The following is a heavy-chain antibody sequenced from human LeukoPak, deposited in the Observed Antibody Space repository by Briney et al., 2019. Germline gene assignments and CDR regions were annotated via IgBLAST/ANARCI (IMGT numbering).Heavy chain of an antibody. CDR3: ASAYYYDSRDKGWFDP. Sequence: ASVKVSRKASGGTFSSYAISWVRQAPGQGLEWMGGIIPIFGTANYAQKFQGRVTITTDESTSTAYMELSSLRSEDTAVYYCASAYYYDSRDKGWFDPWGQGTLVTVSS. D-gene: IGHD3-22*01. CDR2: IIPIFGTA. V-gene: IGHV1-69*05. J-gene: IGHJ5*02. CDR1: GGTFSSYA.